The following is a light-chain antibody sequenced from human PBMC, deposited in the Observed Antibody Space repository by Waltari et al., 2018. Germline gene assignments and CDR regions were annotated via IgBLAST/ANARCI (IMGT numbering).Light chain of an antibody. J-gene: IGLJ2*01. Sequence: SYELTQPPSVSVSPGQTARITCSGDELPKQYAFWYRQKPGQAPDLLIYKDTERPSGIPERVSASSSGTTVTLTITGVQPEDEADYYCQSADSTNTDWVFGGGTKLTVL. CDR2: KDT. CDR3: QSADSTNTDWV. CDR1: ELPKQY. V-gene: IGLV3-25*03.